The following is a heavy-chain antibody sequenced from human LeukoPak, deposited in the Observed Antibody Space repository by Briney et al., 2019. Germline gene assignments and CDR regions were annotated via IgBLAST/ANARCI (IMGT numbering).Heavy chain of an antibody. D-gene: IGHD6-13*01. J-gene: IGHJ4*02. V-gene: IGHV3-30*02. CDR2: IRNDASKT. CDR1: GFSFSSLG. CDR3: ARNDRYSSSPRYYFDY. Sequence: GGSLRLSCAASGFSFSSLGMHWVRQAPGKGLDWVAYIRNDASKTYYADSVKGRFSISRDNSKNTLHLQMNSLRAEDTALYYCARNDRYSSSPRYYFDYWGQGTLVTVSS.